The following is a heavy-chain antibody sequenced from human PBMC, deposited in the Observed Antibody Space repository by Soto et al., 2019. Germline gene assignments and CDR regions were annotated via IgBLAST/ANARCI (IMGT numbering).Heavy chain of an antibody. V-gene: IGHV3-53*04. CDR2: IYSGGST. CDR3: ARDGDGGNSDRYWFFDL. D-gene: IGHD2-21*02. J-gene: IGHJ2*01. Sequence: EVQLVESGGGLVQPGGSLRLSCAASGFTVSSNYMSWVRQAPGKGLEWVSVIYSGGSTYYADSVKGRFTISRHNSKNTLYLQMNSLRAEATAVYYCARDGDGGNSDRYWFFDLWGRGTLVTVSS. CDR1: GFTVSSNY.